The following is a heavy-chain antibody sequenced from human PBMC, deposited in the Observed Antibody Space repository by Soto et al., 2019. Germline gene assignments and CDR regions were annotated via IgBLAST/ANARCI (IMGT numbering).Heavy chain of an antibody. Sequence: SETLSLTCTVSGGSISSSSYYWGWIRQPPGKGLEWIGSIYYSGSTYYNPSLKSRVTISVDTSKNQFSLKLSSVTAADTAVYYCARLPGGKQLDYWGQGTLVTVSS. V-gene: IGHV4-39*01. D-gene: IGHD6-13*01. CDR3: ARLPGGKQLDY. J-gene: IGHJ4*02. CDR1: GGSISSSSYY. CDR2: IYYSGST.